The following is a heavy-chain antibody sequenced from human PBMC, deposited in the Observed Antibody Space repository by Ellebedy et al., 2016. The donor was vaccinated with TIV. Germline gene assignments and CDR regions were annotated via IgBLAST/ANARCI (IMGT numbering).Heavy chain of an antibody. V-gene: IGHV3-9*01. D-gene: IGHD1-26*01. CDR3: ARGGSYPFDY. CDR1: GFTFNDYA. CDR2: ISWNSGSI. J-gene: IGHJ4*02. Sequence: SLKISXAASGFTFNDYAMQWVRQAPGKGLEWVSGISWNSGSIGYADSVKGRFTISRDNAKNSLYLQMNSLRAEDTAVYYCARGGSYPFDYWGQGTLVTVSS.